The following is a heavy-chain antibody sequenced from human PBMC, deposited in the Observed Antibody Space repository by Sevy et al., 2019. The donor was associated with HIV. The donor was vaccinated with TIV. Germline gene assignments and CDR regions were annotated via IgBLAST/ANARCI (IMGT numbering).Heavy chain of an antibody. V-gene: IGHV1-2*02. CDR2: INPNSGGT. J-gene: IGHJ4*02. D-gene: IGHD3-3*01. CDR1: GYTFTGYY. Sequence: ASVKVSCKASGYTFTGYYMHWVRQAPGQGLEWMGWINPNSGGTNYAQKFQGRVTMTRDTSISTAYMELSRLGSDDTAVYYCARDRAADFWSGSTGGYWGQGTLVTVSS. CDR3: ARDRAADFWSGSTGGY.